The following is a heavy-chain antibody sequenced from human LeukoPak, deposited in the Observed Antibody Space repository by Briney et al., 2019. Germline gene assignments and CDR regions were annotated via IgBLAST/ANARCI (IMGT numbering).Heavy chain of an antibody. CDR1: GFTFSSYS. V-gene: IGHV3-21*01. CDR2: ISSSSSYI. CDR3: ASGYDFWSGSPFDY. J-gene: IGHJ4*02. D-gene: IGHD3-3*01. Sequence: GGSLRLSCAASGFTFSSYSMNWVRQAPGKGLEWVSSISSSSSYIYYADSVKGRFTISRDNAKNSLYLQMNSLRAEDTAVYYCASGYDFWSGSPFDYWGQGTLVTVSS.